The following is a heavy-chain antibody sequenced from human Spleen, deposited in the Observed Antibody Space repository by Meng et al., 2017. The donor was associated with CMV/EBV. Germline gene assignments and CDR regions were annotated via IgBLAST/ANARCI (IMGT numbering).Heavy chain of an antibody. J-gene: IGHJ4*02. CDR3: ASGFWSGYPSYYFDY. CDR1: GGTFSSYA. CDR2: IIPIFGTA. D-gene: IGHD3-3*01. V-gene: IGHV1-69*05. Sequence: SVKVSCKASGGTFSSYAISWVRQAPGQGLEWMGGIIPIFGTANYAQKFQGRVTITTDESTSTAYMELSSLRSEDTAVYYCASGFWSGYPSYYFDYWGQGTLVTVS.